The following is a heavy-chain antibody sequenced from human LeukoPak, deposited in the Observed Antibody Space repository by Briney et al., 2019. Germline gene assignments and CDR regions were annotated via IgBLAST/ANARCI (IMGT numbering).Heavy chain of an antibody. CDR2: IDYSGGST. J-gene: IGHJ4*02. D-gene: IGHD6-19*01. CDR3: ARTSGGYGVS. V-gene: IGHV3-23*01. Sequence: PGGSLRLSCTASGFTLSSYEMSWIRQAPGKGLEWVSSIDYSGGSTYYADSVKGRFTISRDNSKNTLYLQLNSLRGDDTAVYYCARTSGGYGVSWGQGPLVTVSS. CDR1: GFTLSSYE.